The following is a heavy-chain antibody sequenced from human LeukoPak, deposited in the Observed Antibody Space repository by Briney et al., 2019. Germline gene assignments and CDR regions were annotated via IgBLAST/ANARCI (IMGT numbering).Heavy chain of an antibody. CDR1: GGSISSSSYY. Sequence: SETLSLTCTVSGGSISSSSYYWGWIRQPPGKGLEWIGSIYYSGSTYYNPSLKSRVTISVDTSKNQFSLKLSSVTAADTAVYYCARCRDTIDYWGQGTLVTVSS. CDR3: ARCRDTIDY. D-gene: IGHD5-24*01. CDR2: IYYSGST. J-gene: IGHJ4*02. V-gene: IGHV4-39*07.